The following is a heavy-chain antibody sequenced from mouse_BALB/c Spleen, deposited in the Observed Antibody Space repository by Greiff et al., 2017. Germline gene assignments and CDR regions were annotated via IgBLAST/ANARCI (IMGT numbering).Heavy chain of an antibody. Sequence: EVQLQQSGAELVKPGASVKLSCTASGFNIKDTYMHWVKQRPEQGLEWIGRIDPANGNTKYDPKFQGKATITADTSSNTAYLQLSSLTSEDTAVYYCARGDYYGNFFAYWGQGTLVTVSA. CDR2: IDPANGNT. V-gene: IGHV14-3*02. J-gene: IGHJ3*01. CDR1: GFNIKDTY. D-gene: IGHD2-1*01. CDR3: ARGDYYGNFFAY.